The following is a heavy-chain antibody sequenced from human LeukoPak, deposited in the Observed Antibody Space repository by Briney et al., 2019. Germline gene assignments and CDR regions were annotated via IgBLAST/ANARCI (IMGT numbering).Heavy chain of an antibody. V-gene: IGHV1-46*01. D-gene: IGHD3-10*01. CDR3: ATLYREITMVRGVPTPNYYYYYMDV. Sequence: ASVKVSCKAFGYTFTSNYMHWVRQAPGQGPEWMGVISPSGGSTIYAQKFQGRVTMTEDTSTDTAYMELSSLRSEDTAVYYCATLYREITMVRGVPTPNYYYYYMDVWGKGTTVTVSS. CDR1: GYTFTSNY. CDR2: ISPSGGST. J-gene: IGHJ6*03.